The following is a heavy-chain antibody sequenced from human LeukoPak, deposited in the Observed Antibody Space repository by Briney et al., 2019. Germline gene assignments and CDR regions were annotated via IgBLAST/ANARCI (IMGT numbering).Heavy chain of an antibody. CDR1: GSTFSSYW. D-gene: IGHD3-3*01. CDR3: ARDASNYDFWSGYYCRYYFDY. Sequence: GGSLRLSCAASGSTFSSYWMSWVRQAPGKGLEWVANIKQDGSEKYYVDSVKGRFNISRDNAKNSLYLQMNSLRAEDTAVYYCARDASNYDFWSGYYCRYYFDYWGQGTLVTVSS. J-gene: IGHJ4*02. V-gene: IGHV3-7*01. CDR2: IKQDGSEK.